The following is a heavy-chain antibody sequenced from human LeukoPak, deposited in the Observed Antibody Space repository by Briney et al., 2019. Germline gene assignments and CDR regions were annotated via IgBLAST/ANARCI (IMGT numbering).Heavy chain of an antibody. D-gene: IGHD2-15*01. V-gene: IGHV1-18*01. J-gene: IGHJ3*02. Sequence: ASVKVSCKASGYTFTSYAMNWVRQAPGQGLEWMGWISAYNGNTNYAQKLQGRVTMTTDTSTSTAYMELRSLRSDDTAVYYCASTRDSSIVYAFDIWGQGTMVTVSS. CDR1: GYTFTSYA. CDR3: ASTRDSSIVYAFDI. CDR2: ISAYNGNT.